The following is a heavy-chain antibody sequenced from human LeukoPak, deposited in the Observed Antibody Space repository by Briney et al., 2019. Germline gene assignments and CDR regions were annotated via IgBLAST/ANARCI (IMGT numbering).Heavy chain of an antibody. CDR2: IYYRWST. D-gene: IGHD4-11*01. CDR1: GGSIRSSSYY. Sequence: SETLSLTLTVSGGSIRSSSYYWVWIRQPAGKGLEGIGSIYYRWSTYYNPSLKSRDTISVDTSKNQSSLKLSSVTAADTAVYYCARLVAYSNYEGSFDYWGQGTLVTVSS. CDR3: ARLVAYSNYEGSFDY. V-gene: IGHV4-39*01. J-gene: IGHJ4*02.